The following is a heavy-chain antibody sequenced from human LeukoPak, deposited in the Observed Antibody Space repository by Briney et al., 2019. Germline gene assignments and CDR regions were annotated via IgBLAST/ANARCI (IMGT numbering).Heavy chain of an antibody. V-gene: IGHV4-34*01. CDR2: INHSGST. D-gene: IGHD5-18*01. Sequence: SETLSLTCAVYGGSFSGYYWSWIRQPPGKGLEWIGEINHSGSTNYNPSLKSRVTISVDTSKNQFSLKLSSVTAADTAVYYCARGRYSYGYNWFDPWGQGTLVTVFS. J-gene: IGHJ5*02. CDR3: ARGRYSYGYNWFDP. CDR1: GGSFSGYY.